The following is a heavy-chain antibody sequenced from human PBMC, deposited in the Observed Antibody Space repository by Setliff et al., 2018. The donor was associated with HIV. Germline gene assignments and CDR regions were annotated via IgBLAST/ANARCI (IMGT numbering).Heavy chain of an antibody. CDR2: IYYSGST. CDR1: GGSISSGAYY. V-gene: IGHV4-31*03. D-gene: IGHD3-9*01. Sequence: ASETLSLTCTVSGGSISSGAYYWSWIRQHPVKGLEWIGYIYYSGSTYYNPSLKSRVTISTDTSKNELSLKLRSVTAADTAVYYCARGPVGGDILTGYDYWYFDLWGRGTLVTSPQ. CDR3: ARGPVGGDILTGYDYWYFDL. J-gene: IGHJ2*01.